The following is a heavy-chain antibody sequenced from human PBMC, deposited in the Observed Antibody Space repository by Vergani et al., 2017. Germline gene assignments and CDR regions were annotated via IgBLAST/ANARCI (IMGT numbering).Heavy chain of an antibody. Sequence: QLQLQESGPGLVRPSETLSPTFTVSGDPISNNPYYWGWIRQPPGKGLEWIGSISDSGNTYYNPCLKSRVTISVDTSKNQFSVKWTSVTAADTAVYYCARSWVRVVPFYWGQGTLVTGSS. D-gene: IGHD3-10*01. CDR2: ISDSGNT. CDR3: ARSWVRVVPFY. V-gene: IGHV4-39*01. CDR1: GDPISNNPYY. J-gene: IGHJ4*02.